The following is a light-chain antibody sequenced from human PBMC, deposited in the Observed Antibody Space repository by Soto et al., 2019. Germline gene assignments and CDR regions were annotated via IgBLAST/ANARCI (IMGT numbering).Light chain of an antibody. CDR2: RDI. Sequence: QSVLTQPPSASGTPGQRVTISCSGSSSNIGSNYVYWYQQLPGTAPKLVIHRDIQRPSGVPDRFSGSKSGTSASLAISGLRSEDEADYYCAAWDDSLSGVVFGGGTKLTVL. J-gene: IGLJ2*01. CDR3: AAWDDSLSGVV. V-gene: IGLV1-47*01. CDR1: SSNIGSNY.